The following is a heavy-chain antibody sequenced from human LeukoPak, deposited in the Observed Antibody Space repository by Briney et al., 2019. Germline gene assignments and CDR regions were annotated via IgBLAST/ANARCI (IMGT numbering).Heavy chain of an antibody. J-gene: IGHJ3*02. CDR3: SRDPPQSDAFDI. CDR2: IIPILGIA. CDR1: GGTFSSYA. V-gene: IGHV1-69*04. Sequence: PSVKVSCKASGGTFSSYAISWVRQAPGQGLEWMGRIIPILGIANYAQKFQGRVTITADKSTSTAYMELRSLRSEDTAVYYCSRDPPQSDAFDIWGQGTMVTVSS.